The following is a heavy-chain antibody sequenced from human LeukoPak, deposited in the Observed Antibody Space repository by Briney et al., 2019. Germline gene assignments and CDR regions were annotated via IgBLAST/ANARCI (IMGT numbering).Heavy chain of an antibody. V-gene: IGHV1-8*03. CDR1: GYTFTSYD. Sequence: GSVKVSCKASGYTFTSYDINWVRQATGQGLEWMGWMNPNSGNTGYAQKFQGRVTITRNTSISTAYMELSSLRSEDTAVYYCARGWDGYCSSTSCSDAFDIRGQGTMVTVSS. CDR2: MNPNSGNT. CDR3: ARGWDGYCSSTSCSDAFDI. D-gene: IGHD2-2*03. J-gene: IGHJ3*02.